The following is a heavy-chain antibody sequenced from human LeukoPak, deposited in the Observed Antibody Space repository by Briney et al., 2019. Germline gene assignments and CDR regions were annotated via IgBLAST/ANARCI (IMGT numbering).Heavy chain of an antibody. V-gene: IGHV4-59*08. D-gene: IGHD4-17*01. Sequence: SETLSLTCTVSGDTISTNYWSWIRQTPGKGLEWIGYVYYSGSTNYNPSLRSRVTISIDTSKNQFSLRLTSVTAADTAVYYCARQPTTVTTFAFDIWGQGTMVTASS. CDR1: GDTISTNY. CDR3: ARQPTTVTTFAFDI. CDR2: VYYSGST. J-gene: IGHJ3*02.